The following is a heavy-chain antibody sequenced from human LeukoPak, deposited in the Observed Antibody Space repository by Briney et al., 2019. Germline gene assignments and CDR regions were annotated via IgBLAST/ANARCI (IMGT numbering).Heavy chain of an antibody. D-gene: IGHD3-10*01. CDR2: IKQDGSEK. CDR3: ARPRLSYGSGSYYI. Sequence: PGGSLRLSCAASGFTFSNYWMSWVCQAPGKGLEWVANIKQDGSEKYYVDSVKGRFTISRDNAKNSLYLQMNSLRAEDTAVYYCARPRLSYGSGSYYIWGHGTLVTVSS. V-gene: IGHV3-7*01. CDR1: GFTFSNYW. J-gene: IGHJ4*01.